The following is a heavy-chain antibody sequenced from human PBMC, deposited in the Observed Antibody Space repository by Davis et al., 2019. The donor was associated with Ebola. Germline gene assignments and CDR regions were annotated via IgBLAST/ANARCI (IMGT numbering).Heavy chain of an antibody. CDR2: ISSSSSTI. D-gene: IGHD4-17*01. V-gene: IGHV3-48*01. Sequence: PGGSLRLSCAASGFTFSSYSMNWVRQAPGKGLEWVSYISSSSSTIYYADSVKGRFTISRDNSKNTLYLQMNSLRAEDTAVYYCARREYDGDYVNYWGQGTLVTVSS. J-gene: IGHJ4*02. CDR1: GFTFSSYS. CDR3: ARREYDGDYVNY.